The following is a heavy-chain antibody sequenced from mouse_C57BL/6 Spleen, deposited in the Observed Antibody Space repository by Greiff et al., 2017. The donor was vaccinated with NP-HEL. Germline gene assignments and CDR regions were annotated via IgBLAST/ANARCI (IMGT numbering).Heavy chain of an antibody. J-gene: IGHJ3*01. V-gene: IGHV10-1*01. CDR1: GFSFNTYA. CDR3: VRETTVVEGGAWFAY. Sequence: EVHLVESGGGLVQPKGSLKLSCAASGFSFNTYAMNWVRQAPGKGLEWVARIRSKSNNYATYYADSVKDRFTISRDDSESMLYLQMNNLKTEDTAMYYCVRETTVVEGGAWFAYWGQGTLVTVSA. D-gene: IGHD1-1*01. CDR2: IRSKSNNYAT.